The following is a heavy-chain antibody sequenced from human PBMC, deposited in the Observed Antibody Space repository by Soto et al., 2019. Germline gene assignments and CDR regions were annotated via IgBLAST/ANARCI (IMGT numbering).Heavy chain of an antibody. D-gene: IGHD4-17*01. CDR1: GGSISSYY. CDR3: ASALPVDDYGDYVPPYFDY. CDR2: IYYSGST. V-gene: IGHV4-59*01. J-gene: IGHJ4*02. Sequence: SEILSLTCTVSGGSISSYYWSWIRQPPGKGLEWIGYIYYSGSTNYNPSLKSRVTISVDTSKNQFSLKLSSVTAADTAVYYCASALPVDDYGDYVPPYFDYWGQGTLVTVSS.